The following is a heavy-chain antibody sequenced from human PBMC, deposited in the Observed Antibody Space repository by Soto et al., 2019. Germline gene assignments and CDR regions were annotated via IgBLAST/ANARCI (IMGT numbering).Heavy chain of an antibody. CDR2: MNPNSGNT. V-gene: IGHV1-8*01. J-gene: IGHJ4*02. D-gene: IGHD1-26*01. CDR3: ARGKVDAFDY. Sequence: QVQLVQSGAEVKKPGASVKVSCKASGYTFTSYDINWVRQATGQGLEWMGWMNPNSGNTGFAQKLXGXVXRXXNHSISTAYMELSSLRSEDPAVYYCARGKVDAFDYWGQGTLVTVSS. CDR1: GYTFTSYD.